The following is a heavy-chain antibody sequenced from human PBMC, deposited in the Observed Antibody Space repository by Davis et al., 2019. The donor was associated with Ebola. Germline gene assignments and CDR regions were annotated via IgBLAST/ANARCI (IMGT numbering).Heavy chain of an antibody. V-gene: IGHV3-73*01. CDR2: IRSKANSYAT. J-gene: IGHJ3*02. CDR1: GFSFSDSA. D-gene: IGHD5-24*01. Sequence: PGGSLRLSCAASGFSFSDSAMHWVRQASGKGLEWVGRIRSKANSYATLYAASVKGRFTISRDDSKNTAYLQMNSLKTEDTAVYYCTGLLEMPTVTTAFDIWGQGTMVTVSS. CDR3: TGLLEMPTVTTAFDI.